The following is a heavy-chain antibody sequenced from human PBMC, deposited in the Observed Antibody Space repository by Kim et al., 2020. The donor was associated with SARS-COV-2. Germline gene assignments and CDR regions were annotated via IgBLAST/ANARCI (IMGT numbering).Heavy chain of an antibody. V-gene: IGHV4-59*01. CDR2: IYYGGST. D-gene: IGHD6-6*01. Sequence: SETLSLTCTVSGGSISRYYCNWIRQPPGKELEWLGNIYYGGSTNHNPSLKSRVTISVDTSKHQFSLRLSSVTAADTAVYYCATSYSNSNFDYWGQGTLVTVS. CDR3: ATSYSNSNFDY. CDR1: GGSISRYY. J-gene: IGHJ4*02.